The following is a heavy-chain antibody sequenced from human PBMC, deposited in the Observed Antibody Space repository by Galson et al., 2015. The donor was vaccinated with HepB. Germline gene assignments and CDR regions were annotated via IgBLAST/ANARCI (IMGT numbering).Heavy chain of an antibody. CDR3: ARERYDSSPFDS. CDR1: GFTFSPYS. J-gene: IGHJ4*02. CDR2: ISGSASTI. V-gene: IGHV3-48*01. Sequence: SLRLSCAASGFTFSPYSMNWVRQAPGRGLEWVSYISGSASTIYYTDSVRGRFTISRDNAKNSLYLQMNSLRAEDTAVYYCARERYDSSPFDSWGQGTLVTVSS. D-gene: IGHD3-22*01.